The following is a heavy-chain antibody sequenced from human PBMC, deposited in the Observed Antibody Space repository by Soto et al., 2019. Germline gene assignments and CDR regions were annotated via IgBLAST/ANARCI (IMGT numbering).Heavy chain of an antibody. Sequence: PGESLKISCKGSGYSFTSYWIGWVRQMPWKGLEWMGIIYPGDSDTRYSPSFQGQVTISADKSISTAYLQWSSLKASDTAMYYCARRMGGPNYYYYGMDVWGQGTTVTAP. D-gene: IGHD2-15*01. CDR3: ARRMGGPNYYYYGMDV. CDR2: IYPGDSDT. CDR1: GYSFTSYW. V-gene: IGHV5-51*01. J-gene: IGHJ6*02.